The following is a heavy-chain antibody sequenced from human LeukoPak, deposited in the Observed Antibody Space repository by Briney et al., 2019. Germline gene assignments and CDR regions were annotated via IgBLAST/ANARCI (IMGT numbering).Heavy chain of an antibody. V-gene: IGHV4-39*02. Sequence: PSETLSLTCTVSGASISAGNYYWGWIRQPPGKGLEWIGSLSYTGSTFYNSSLKSRVTISGDTSKNHFSLRLSSVAAADTAVYFCARLYSDLFFDSWGQGTLVTVSS. CDR3: ARLYSDLFFDS. D-gene: IGHD2-15*01. CDR1: GASISAGNYY. J-gene: IGHJ4*02. CDR2: LSYTGST.